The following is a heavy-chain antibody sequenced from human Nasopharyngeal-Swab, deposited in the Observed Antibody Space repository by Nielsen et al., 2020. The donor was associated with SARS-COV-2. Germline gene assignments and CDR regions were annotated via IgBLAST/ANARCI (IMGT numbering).Heavy chain of an antibody. CDR1: CASISSYS. CDR2: ISYRGST. V-gene: IGHV4-59*01. Sequence: SETLSLTCTVSCASISSYSWNWIPQPPGKGLEWIGYISYRGSTIYNPSLRSRVTISVDMSKKKISLRLSSVTAADTAVFYCARESDGYNNYFNSWGQGTLVTVSS. D-gene: IGHD5-24*01. J-gene: IGHJ4*02. CDR3: ARESDGYNNYFNS.